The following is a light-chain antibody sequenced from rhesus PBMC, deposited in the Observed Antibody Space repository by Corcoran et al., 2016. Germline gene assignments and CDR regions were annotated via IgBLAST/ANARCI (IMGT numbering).Light chain of an antibody. CDR1: QGISSW. J-gene: IGKJ4*01. CDR2: KAS. V-gene: IGKV1-22*01. CDR3: QQYSSRPLS. Sequence: DIQMTQSPSSLSASVGDTVTITCRASQGISSWLAWYQQKPGKAPKLLIYKASSLQSGVPSRFSCSGSGTDCTLTINSLQSEDFATYYCQQYSSRPLSFGGGTKVELK.